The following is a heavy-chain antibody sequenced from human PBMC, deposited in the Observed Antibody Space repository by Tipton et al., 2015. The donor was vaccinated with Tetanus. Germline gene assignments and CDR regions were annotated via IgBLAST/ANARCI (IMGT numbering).Heavy chain of an antibody. J-gene: IGHJ4*02. CDR3: ARGPLENEGYFDS. D-gene: IGHD1-1*01. Sequence: TLSLTCNVSGGSITSYYWSWIRQPPGKGLEWIGHIYSSGGARYNPSLKSRTTMSVDRSNSQFSLEVTSVTAADTAVYFCARGPLENEGYFDSWGQGILVTVTA. CDR2: IYSSGGA. CDR1: GGSITSYY. V-gene: IGHV4-59*01.